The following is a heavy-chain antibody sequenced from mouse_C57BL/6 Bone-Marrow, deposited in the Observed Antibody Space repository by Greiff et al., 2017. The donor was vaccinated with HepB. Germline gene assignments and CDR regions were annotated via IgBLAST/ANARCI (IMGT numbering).Heavy chain of an antibody. Sequence: VKVVESGAELVKPGASVKLSCKASGYTFTEYTIHWVKQRSGQGLEWIGWFYPGSGSIKYNEKFKDKATLTADKSSSTVYMELSRLTSEDSAVYICARHEDNYYGSSGNSFDYWGQGTTLTVSS. CDR3: ARHEDNYYGSSGNSFDY. V-gene: IGHV1-62-2*01. D-gene: IGHD1-1*01. J-gene: IGHJ2*01. CDR1: GYTFTEYT. CDR2: FYPGSGSI.